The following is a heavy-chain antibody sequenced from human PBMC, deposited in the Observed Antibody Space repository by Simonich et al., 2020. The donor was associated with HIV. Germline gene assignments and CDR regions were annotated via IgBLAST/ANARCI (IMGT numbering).Heavy chain of an antibody. D-gene: IGHD4-4*01. J-gene: IGHJ4*02. V-gene: IGHV4-34*01. CDR3: ARRGGAWDDNSHIDY. CDR1: GGSFSGYY. Sequence: QVHLQQWGAGLLKPSETLSLTCAVYGGSFSGYYWNWIRQAPGKRLEWIGEINGEINHSRSTKYNPSFKSRVSISVDTSKKQFSLKLSSMTAADTAVYYCARRGGAWDDNSHIDYWGQGALVTVSS. CDR2: INHSRST.